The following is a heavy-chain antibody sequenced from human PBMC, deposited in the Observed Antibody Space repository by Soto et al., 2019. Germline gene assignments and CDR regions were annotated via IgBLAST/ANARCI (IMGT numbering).Heavy chain of an antibody. CDR2: IYSGGST. Sequence: EVQLVESGGGLVQPGGSLRLSCAASGFTVSSNYMSWVRQAPGKGLEWVSVIYSGGSTYYANSVKGRFTISRDNSKNTLYLQMNSLRAEDTAVYYCARWINTNDAFDIWGQGTMVTVSS. J-gene: IGHJ3*02. CDR1: GFTVSSNY. CDR3: ARWINTNDAFDI. D-gene: IGHD1-1*01. V-gene: IGHV3-66*01.